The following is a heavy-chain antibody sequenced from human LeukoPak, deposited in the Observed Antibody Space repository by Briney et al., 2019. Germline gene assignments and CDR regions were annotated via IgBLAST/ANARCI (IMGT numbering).Heavy chain of an antibody. CDR1: GYTFTNYD. CDR3: EKMLYNSSKRFDT. Sequence: GASVKVSCRASGYTFTNYDIHWVRQATGQGLEWMAWMNPDRGKTGYAPEFQGRLSVTRNTSINTAYMELSSLRSEDTAVYYCEKMLYNSSKRFDTWGQGPRVTISS. J-gene: IGHJ4*02. D-gene: IGHD6-19*01. V-gene: IGHV1-8*01. CDR2: MNPDRGKT.